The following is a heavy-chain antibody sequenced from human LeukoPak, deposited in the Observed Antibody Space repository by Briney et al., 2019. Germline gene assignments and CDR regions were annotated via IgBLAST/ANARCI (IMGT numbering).Heavy chain of an antibody. D-gene: IGHD3-10*01. CDR1: GYTFTGYY. Sequence: ASVKVSCKASGYTFTGYYMHWVRQAPGQGLEWMGRINPNSGGTNYAQKFQGRDTMTRDTSISTAYMELSRLRSDDTAVYYCARLKLSRFEAEREDFRLTMVNYWGQGTLVTVSS. CDR3: ARLKLSRFEAEREDFRLTMVNY. CDR2: INPNSGGT. J-gene: IGHJ4*02. V-gene: IGHV1-2*06.